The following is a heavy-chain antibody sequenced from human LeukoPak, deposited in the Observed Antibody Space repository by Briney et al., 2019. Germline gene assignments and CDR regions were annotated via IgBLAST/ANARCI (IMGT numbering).Heavy chain of an antibody. CDR1: GYSFTSYW. CDR2: IYPGDSDT. D-gene: IGHD3-22*01. CDR3: ARPYYDSSGYYYDDAFDI. J-gene: IGHJ3*02. V-gene: IGHV5-51*01. Sequence: GESLKISCKGSGYSFTSYWIGWVRQMPGKGLEWMGIIYPGDSDTRYSPSFQGQVTISADKSISTASLQWSSLKASDTAMYYCARPYYDSSGYYYDDAFDIWGQGTMVTVSS.